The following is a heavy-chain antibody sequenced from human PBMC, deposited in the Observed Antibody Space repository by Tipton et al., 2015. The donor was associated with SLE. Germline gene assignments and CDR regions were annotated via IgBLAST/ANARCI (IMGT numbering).Heavy chain of an antibody. CDR3: AVGATVTLDP. J-gene: IGHJ5*02. CDR2: VNPGWTT. CDR1: GDSISNYY. V-gene: IGHV4-4*07. D-gene: IGHD1-26*01. Sequence: TLSLTCTVSGDSISNYYWSWIRQSAGKGLEWMGSVNPGWTTSYNPSFKSRVTMSADTSKNQFSLKLNSVTAADTAGYYCAVGATVTLDPWGLGTLVIFSS.